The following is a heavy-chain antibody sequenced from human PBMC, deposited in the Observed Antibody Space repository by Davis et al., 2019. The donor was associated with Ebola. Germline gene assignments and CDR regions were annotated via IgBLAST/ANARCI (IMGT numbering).Heavy chain of an antibody. J-gene: IGHJ6*02. Sequence: ASVTVSCKASGYTFTSYGISWVRQAPGQGLAWMGWISAYNGNTNYAQNFQGRVTMTRDTSTSTVYMELSSLRSEDTAVYYCARRLYCGGGSCYEYYYGMDVWGQGTTVTVSS. V-gene: IGHV1-18*01. D-gene: IGHD2-15*01. CDR2: ISAYNGNT. CDR3: ARRLYCGGGSCYEYYYGMDV. CDR1: GYTFTSYG.